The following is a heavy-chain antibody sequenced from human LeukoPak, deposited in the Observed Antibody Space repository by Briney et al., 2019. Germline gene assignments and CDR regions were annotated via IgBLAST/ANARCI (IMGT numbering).Heavy chain of an antibody. V-gene: IGHV4-59*08. D-gene: IGHD3-22*01. Sequence: PSETLSLTCTVSGGSISSYYWSWIRQPPGKGLEWIGYIYYSGSTNYNPSLKGRVTISVDTSKNQFSLKLSSVTAADTAVYYCARVDHYYDSSGYVFDYWGQGTLVTVSS. J-gene: IGHJ4*02. CDR2: IYYSGST. CDR3: ARVDHYYDSSGYVFDY. CDR1: GGSISSYY.